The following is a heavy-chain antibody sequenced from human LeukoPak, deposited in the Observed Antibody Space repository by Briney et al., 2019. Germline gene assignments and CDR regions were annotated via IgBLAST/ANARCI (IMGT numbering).Heavy chain of an antibody. V-gene: IGHV4-4*03. CDR1: GGSISSSNW. CDR3: ARAGGSGSYSWFDP. Sequence: PGTLSLTCAVSGGSISSSNWWSWVRQPPGKGLEWIGEIYHSGSTNYNPSLKSRVTISVDKSKNQFSLKLSSVTAADTAVYYCARAGGSGSYSWFDPWGQGTLVTVSS. CDR2: IYHSGST. J-gene: IGHJ5*02. D-gene: IGHD3-10*01.